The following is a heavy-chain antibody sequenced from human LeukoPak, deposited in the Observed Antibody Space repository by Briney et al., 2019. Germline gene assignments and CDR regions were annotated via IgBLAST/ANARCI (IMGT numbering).Heavy chain of an antibody. CDR2: IYTSGST. CDR3: ARMFSDFWNNWFDP. V-gene: IGHV4-4*07. Sequence: PSETLSLTCTVSGDSISSYYWSWIRQPAGKGLEWIGRIYTSGSTNYNPSLKSRVTMSVDTSKNQFSLKLSSVTAADTAVYYCARMFSDFWNNWFDPWGQGTLVTVSS. J-gene: IGHJ5*02. CDR1: GDSISSYY. D-gene: IGHD3-3*01.